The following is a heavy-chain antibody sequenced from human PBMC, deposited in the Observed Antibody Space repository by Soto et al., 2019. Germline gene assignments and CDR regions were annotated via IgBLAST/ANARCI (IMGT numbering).Heavy chain of an antibody. CDR3: ARDKTGTTGRGDY. Sequence: ASVKVSCKASGGTFSSYTISWVRQAPGQGLEWMGRIIPILGIANYAQKFQGRVTITADKSTSTAYMELSSLRSEDTAVYYCARDKTGTTGRGDYWGQGTLVTVSS. CDR1: GGTFSSYT. CDR2: IIPILGIA. D-gene: IGHD1-1*01. V-gene: IGHV1-69*04. J-gene: IGHJ4*02.